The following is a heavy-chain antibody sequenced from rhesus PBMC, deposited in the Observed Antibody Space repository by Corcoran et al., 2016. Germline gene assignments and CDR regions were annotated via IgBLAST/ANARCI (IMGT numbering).Heavy chain of an antibody. CDR1: GSSIIDDYY. V-gene: IGHV4-106*01. J-gene: IGHJ4*01. CDR3: ASGAAGGRRFDY. D-gene: IGHD6-25*01. CDR2: IYGSGGGT. Sequence: QVQLQESGPGLVKPSETLSLTSAVSGSSIIDDYYWSWIRQPPGKGLELIGYIYGSGGGTNYNPSLKNRVTRSIDKSKNQFSLKLSSVTAADTAVYYCASGAAGGRRFDYWGQGVLVTVSS.